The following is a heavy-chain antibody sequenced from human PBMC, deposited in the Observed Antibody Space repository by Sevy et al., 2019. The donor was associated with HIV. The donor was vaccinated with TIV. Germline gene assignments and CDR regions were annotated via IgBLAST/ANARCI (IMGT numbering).Heavy chain of an antibody. CDR3: AGENAWGRGYS. J-gene: IGHJ4*02. CDR1: GGSITSLY. V-gene: IGHV4-59*08. Sequence: SETLSLTCTVSGGSITSLYWNWIRQPPGKGLEWIANIYYNGHINYNPSLQIRVTLLLDTSKNQFSLRLSSVTAADTAMYYCAGENAWGRGYSWGQGTLVTVSS. CDR2: IYYNGHI. D-gene: IGHD1-26*01.